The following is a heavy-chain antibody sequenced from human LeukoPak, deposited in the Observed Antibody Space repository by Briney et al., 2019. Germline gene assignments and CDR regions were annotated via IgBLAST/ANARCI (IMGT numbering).Heavy chain of an antibody. CDR1: GYTFTGYY. CDR2: INPNSGGT. CDR3: AREVGGRYCSGGSCYSGDYNWFDP. J-gene: IGHJ5*02. D-gene: IGHD2-15*01. Sequence: VASVKVSCKASGYTFTGYYMHWVRQAPGQGLEWMGWINPNSGGTNYAQKFQGRVTMTRDTSISTAYMELSRLRSDDTAVYYCAREVGGRYCSGGSCYSGDYNWFDPWGQGTLVTVSS. V-gene: IGHV1-2*02.